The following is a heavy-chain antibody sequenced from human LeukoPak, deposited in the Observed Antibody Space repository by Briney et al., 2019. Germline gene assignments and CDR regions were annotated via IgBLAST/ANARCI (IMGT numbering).Heavy chain of an antibody. CDR2: INPSGGST. D-gene: IGHD1-26*01. J-gene: IGHJ4*02. V-gene: IGHV1-46*01. Sequence: ASVKVSCKASGYTFTSYYMHWVRQAPGQGLEWMGIINPSGGSTSYAQKFQGRVTMTRDMSTSTVYMELSSLRSEDTAVYYCARVEKSGTFDYWGQGTLVTVSS. CDR3: ARVEKSGTFDY. CDR1: GYTFTSYY.